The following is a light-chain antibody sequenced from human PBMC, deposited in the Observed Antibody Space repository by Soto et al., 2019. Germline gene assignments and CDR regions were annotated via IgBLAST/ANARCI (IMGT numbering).Light chain of an antibody. V-gene: IGKV3-11*01. J-gene: IGKJ1*01. CDR2: DAS. Sequence: EIVLTQSPATLSLSPGERATLSCRASQSVSSYLDWYQQKPGQAPRLLIYDASNRATGTPARFSGSGSGTDFTLTISSLEPEAFAVYYCQQRTNWPPWTFGQGTKVEIK. CDR3: QQRTNWPPWT. CDR1: QSVSSY.